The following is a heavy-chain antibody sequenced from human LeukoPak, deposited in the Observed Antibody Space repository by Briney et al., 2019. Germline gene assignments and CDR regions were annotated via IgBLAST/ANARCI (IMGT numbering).Heavy chain of an antibody. D-gene: IGHD3-10*01. CDR1: GGSISSSSYY. J-gene: IGHJ4*02. CDR2: IYYSGST. V-gene: IGHV4-39*01. CDR3: ARHSITMVRGVDY. Sequence: KPSETLSLTCTVSGGSISSSSYYWGWIRQPPGRGLEWIGSIYYSGSTYYNPSLKSRVTISVDTSKNQFSLKLSSVTAADTAVYYCARHSITMVRGVDYWGQGTLVTVSS.